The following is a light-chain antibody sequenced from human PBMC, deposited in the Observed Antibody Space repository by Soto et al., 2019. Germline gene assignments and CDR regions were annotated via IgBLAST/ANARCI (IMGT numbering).Light chain of an antibody. CDR2: GAS. CDR1: QSVSSY. V-gene: IGKV3-15*01. Sequence: EIVMTQSPATLSVSPGERATLSCRASQSVSSYLAWYQQIPGQATRLLIYGASTRATGIPARLSVSGSGSEFTLTISSLQCEYFAVYYCQQYNNWPPTFGQGTKVEIK. CDR3: QQYNNWPPT. J-gene: IGKJ1*01.